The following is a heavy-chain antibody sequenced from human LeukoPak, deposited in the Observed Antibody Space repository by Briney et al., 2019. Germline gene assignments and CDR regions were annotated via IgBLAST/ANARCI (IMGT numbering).Heavy chain of an antibody. D-gene: IGHD4-17*01. CDR2: IYYSGST. Sequence: PSETLSLTCTVSGGAITGYYWSWIRQPPGKGLEWIGYIYYSGSTNYNPSLKSRVTVSVDTSKKQFSLKLSSVTAADTAVYYCARGRPPHDYGTLFDYWGQGTLVTVSS. CDR3: ARGRPPHDYGTLFDY. V-gene: IGHV4-59*01. CDR1: GGAITGYY. J-gene: IGHJ4*02.